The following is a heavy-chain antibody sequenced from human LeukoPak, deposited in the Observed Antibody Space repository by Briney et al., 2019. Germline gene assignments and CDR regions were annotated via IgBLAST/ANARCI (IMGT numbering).Heavy chain of an antibody. V-gene: IGHV4-59*12. D-gene: IGHD3-22*01. Sequence: KSSETLSLTCNVSGGSITTYYWSWIRQPPGKGLEWIGDIYYSGSTNYNPSLKSRVTMSVDTSKNQFSLKLSSVTAADTAVYYCARDTYYYDSSGYWADYWGQGTLVTVSS. J-gene: IGHJ4*02. CDR2: IYYSGST. CDR1: GGSITTYY. CDR3: ARDTYYYDSSGYWADY.